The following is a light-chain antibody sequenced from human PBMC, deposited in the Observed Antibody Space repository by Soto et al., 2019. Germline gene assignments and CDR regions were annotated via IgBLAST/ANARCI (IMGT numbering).Light chain of an antibody. CDR3: QVWDSSSDLP. J-gene: IGLJ2*01. V-gene: IGLV3-21*04. CDR1: NIGSKS. CDR2: YDS. Sequence: SYELTQTPSVSVAPGKTARITCGGNNIGSKSVHWYQQKPGQAPVLVIYYDSDRPSGIPERFSGSNSGNTATLTISRVEAGDEADYYCQVWDSSSDLPFGGGTKLTVL.